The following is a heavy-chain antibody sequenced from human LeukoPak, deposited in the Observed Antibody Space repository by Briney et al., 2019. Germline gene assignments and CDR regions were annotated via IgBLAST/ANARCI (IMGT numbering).Heavy chain of an antibody. CDR3: AKDLLRSGSYFDY. V-gene: IGHV3-30*02. Sequence: GGSLRLSCAASGFTFSSYGMHWVRQAPGKGLEWVAFIRYDGSNKYYADSVKGRFTISRDNSKNTLYLQMNSLRAEDTAVYYCAKDLLRSGSYFDYWGQGTLVTVSS. CDR1: GFTFSSYG. J-gene: IGHJ4*02. CDR2: IRYDGSNK. D-gene: IGHD1-26*01.